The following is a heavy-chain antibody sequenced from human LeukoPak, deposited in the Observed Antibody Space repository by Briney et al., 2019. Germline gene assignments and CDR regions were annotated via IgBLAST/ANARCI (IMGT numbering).Heavy chain of an antibody. J-gene: IGHJ4*02. CDR1: GGSISSYY. CDR2: IYYSGST. Sequence: SETLSLTCTVSGGSISSYYWSWIRQPPGKGLEWIGYIYYSGSTNYNPSLKSRVTISVDTSKNQFSLKLSSVTAADTAVYYCARCNRWLPDYWGQGTLVTVSS. CDR3: ARCNRWLPDY. V-gene: IGHV4-59*01. D-gene: IGHD3-22*01.